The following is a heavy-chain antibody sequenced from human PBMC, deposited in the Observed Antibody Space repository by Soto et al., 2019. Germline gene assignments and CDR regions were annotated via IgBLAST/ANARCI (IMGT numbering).Heavy chain of an antibody. CDR2: IIPIFGTA. D-gene: IGHD3-22*01. J-gene: IGHJ4*02. CDR1: GGTFSSYA. CDR3: AILPAPYDSSGYYPYYFDY. Sequence: ASVKVSCKASGGTFSSYAISWVRQAPGQGLEWMGGIIPIFGTANYAQKFQGRVTITADESTSTAYMELSSLRYEDTAVYYCAILPAPYDSSGYYPYYFDYWGRGTLVTVSS. V-gene: IGHV1-69*13.